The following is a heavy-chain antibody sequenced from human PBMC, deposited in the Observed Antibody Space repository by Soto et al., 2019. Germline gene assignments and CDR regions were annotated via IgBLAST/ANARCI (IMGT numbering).Heavy chain of an antibody. D-gene: IGHD6-19*01. CDR1: GFTFSSYA. CDR3: AKDARALLSRIAVAGTGIDY. V-gene: IGHV3-23*01. CDR2: ISGSGGST. Sequence: PGGSLRLSCAASGFTFSSYAMSWVRQAPGKGLEWVSAISGSGGSTYYADSVKGRFTISRDNSKNTLYLQMNSLRAEDTAVYYCAKDARALLSRIAVAGTGIDYWVQGALVTVSS. J-gene: IGHJ4*02.